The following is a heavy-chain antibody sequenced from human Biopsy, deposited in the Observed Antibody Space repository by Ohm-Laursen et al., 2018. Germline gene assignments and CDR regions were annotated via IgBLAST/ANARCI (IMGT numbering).Heavy chain of an antibody. Sequence: TQTLTLTCPFYGFSLRTSGVRMSWVRQTPGKALEALARIDWDDDEFYSTSLRPRFTISKDISKNLGVLTLTNVDPVDTVTYFCALRRSNSHVALEYWGQGILVTVSS. CDR1: GFSLRTSGVR. D-gene: IGHD2/OR15-2a*01. CDR2: IDWDDDE. J-gene: IGHJ4*02. V-gene: IGHV2-70*04. CDR3: ALRRSNSHVALEY.